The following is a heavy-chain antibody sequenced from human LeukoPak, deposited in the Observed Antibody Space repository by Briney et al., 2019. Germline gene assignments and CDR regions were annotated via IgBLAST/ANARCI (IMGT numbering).Heavy chain of an antibody. Sequence: PSETLPLTCTVSGGSINNYYWSWIRQHAGKGLEWIGRIYTRGSTNYNPSLKSRVTMSVDTSKNQFSLKLSSVTAADTAVYYCARGRYCSADICSGGDAFDIWGQGTMVSVSS. D-gene: IGHD2-15*01. J-gene: IGHJ3*02. V-gene: IGHV4-4*07. CDR3: ARGRYCSADICSGGDAFDI. CDR2: IYTRGST. CDR1: GGSINNYY.